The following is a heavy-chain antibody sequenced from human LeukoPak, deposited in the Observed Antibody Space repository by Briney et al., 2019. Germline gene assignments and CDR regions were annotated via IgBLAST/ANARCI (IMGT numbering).Heavy chain of an antibody. CDR1: GGSISSSLYY. CDR3: ARGSTRSGSYSGAFDI. V-gene: IGHV4-39*07. Sequence: SETLSLTCTVSGGSISSSLYYWGWIRQPPGKGLEWIGSIYYSGSTYYNPSLKSRVTISVDTSKNQFSLKLSSVTAADTAVYYCARGSTRSGSYSGAFDIWGQGTMVTVSS. CDR2: IYYSGST. D-gene: IGHD1-26*01. J-gene: IGHJ3*02.